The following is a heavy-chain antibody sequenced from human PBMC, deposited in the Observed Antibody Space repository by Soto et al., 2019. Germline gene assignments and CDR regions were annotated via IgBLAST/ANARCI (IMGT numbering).Heavy chain of an antibody. V-gene: IGHV4-39*01. D-gene: IGHD6-6*01. Sequence: QLQLQESVPGLVKPSETLSLTCTVSGDSITSSSHYWGWIRQPPGKVLECIANIHYDGNTYYNPSHPTRLAISLVTSKNQFSLRLTSVPVADTPVYYSARSSIEPRVFMYPVDSWGPATLVTVSS. J-gene: IGHJ4*02. CDR1: GDSITSSSHY. CDR2: IHYDGNT. CDR3: ARSSIEPRVFMYPVDS.